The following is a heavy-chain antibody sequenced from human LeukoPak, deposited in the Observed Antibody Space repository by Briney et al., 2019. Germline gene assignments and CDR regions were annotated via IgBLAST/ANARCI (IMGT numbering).Heavy chain of an antibody. J-gene: IGHJ3*02. Sequence: GGSLRLSCAASGFPFSNYALPWVRQAPGKGLEWVAVISYDGSNKYYADSVKGRFTISRDNPKNTLYLQMNSLRAEDTAVYYCAKDRRVGATRDDAFDIWGQGTMVTVSS. CDR1: GFPFSNYA. CDR2: ISYDGSNK. CDR3: AKDRRVGATRDDAFDI. D-gene: IGHD1-26*01. V-gene: IGHV3-30*04.